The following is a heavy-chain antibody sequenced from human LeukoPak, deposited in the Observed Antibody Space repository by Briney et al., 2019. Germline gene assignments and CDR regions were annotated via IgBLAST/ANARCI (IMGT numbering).Heavy chain of an antibody. D-gene: IGHD2-8*01. CDR1: GYTFTGYY. V-gene: IGHV1-2*04. J-gene: IGHJ6*02. CDR2: INPNSGGT. Sequence: ASVKVSCKASGYTFTGYYMHWVRQAPGQGLEWMGWINPNSGGTNYAQKFQGWVTMTRDTSISTAYMELSRLRSDDTAVYYCARGPSYMVYAISHYGMDVWGQGTTVTVSS. CDR3: ARGPSYMVYAISHYGMDV.